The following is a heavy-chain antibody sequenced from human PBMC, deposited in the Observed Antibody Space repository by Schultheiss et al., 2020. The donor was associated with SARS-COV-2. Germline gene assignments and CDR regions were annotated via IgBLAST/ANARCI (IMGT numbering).Heavy chain of an antibody. J-gene: IGHJ4*02. V-gene: IGHV4-34*01. CDR2: IYYSGST. D-gene: IGHD6-13*01. CDR3: ARKGSYSSSWNS. CDR1: GGSFTDYY. Sequence: SETLSLTCVVYGGSFTDYYWSWIRQPPGKGLEWIGSIYYSGSTNYNPSLKSRVTISVDTSKNQFSLKLSSVTAADTAVYYCARKGSYSSSWNSWGQGTLVTVSS.